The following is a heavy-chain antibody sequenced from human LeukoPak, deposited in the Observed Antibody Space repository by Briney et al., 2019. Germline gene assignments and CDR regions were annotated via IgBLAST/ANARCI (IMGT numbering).Heavy chain of an antibody. V-gene: IGHV4-4*07. D-gene: IGHD2-21*02. Sequence: SETLFLTWTCSGVSIINYYLSWIREPAGKGLEWIGRIYSGRKTEHNHPLKSRVTMSVDTSKKQFSLRLRSVTAADTAVYYCAREHKDSDGDGYYYGYWGQGTLVTVSS. J-gene: IGHJ4*02. CDR2: IYSGRKT. CDR1: GVSIINYY. CDR3: AREHKDSDGDGYYYGY.